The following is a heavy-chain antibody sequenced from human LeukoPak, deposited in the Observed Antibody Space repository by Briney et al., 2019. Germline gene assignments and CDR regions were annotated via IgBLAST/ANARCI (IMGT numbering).Heavy chain of an antibody. CDR2: ISAYNGNT. CDR3: ARGRGIAAAGLRYYYYYGMDV. J-gene: IGHJ6*02. Sequence: ASVKVSCKASGYTFTSYGISWVRQAPGQGLEWMGWISAYNGNTNYAQKLQGRVTMTTDTSTSTAYMELRSLRSDDTAVYYCARGRGIAAAGLRYYYYYGMDVWGQGTTVTVSS. CDR1: GYTFTSYG. V-gene: IGHV1-18*01. D-gene: IGHD6-13*01.